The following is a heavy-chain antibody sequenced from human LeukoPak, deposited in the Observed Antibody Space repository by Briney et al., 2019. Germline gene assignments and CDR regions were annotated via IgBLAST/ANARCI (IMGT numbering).Heavy chain of an antibody. CDR2: IYYSGST. V-gene: IGHV4-30-4*01. D-gene: IGHD3-22*01. CDR3: ARAGIAWDSRKNYFDY. J-gene: IGHJ4*02. CDR1: GSSISSGDYY. Sequence: SQTLSLTCTVSGSSISSGDYYWSWIRQPPGKGLEWIGYIYYSGSTYYNPSLKSRVTISVDTSKNQFSLKLSSVTAADTAVYYCARAGIAWDSRKNYFDYWGQGTLVTVSS.